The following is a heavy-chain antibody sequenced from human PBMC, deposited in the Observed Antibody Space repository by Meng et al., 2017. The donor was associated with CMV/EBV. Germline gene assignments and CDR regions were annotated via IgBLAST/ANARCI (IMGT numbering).Heavy chain of an antibody. CDR3: ARYRETDYCSSTSCPPYYYYGMDV. D-gene: IGHD2-2*01. Sequence: SVKVSCKASGYTFTSYGISWVRQAPGQGLEWMGWISAYNGNTNYAQKLQGRVTMTTDTSTSTAYMELRSPRSDDTAVYYCARYRETDYCSSTSCPPYYYYGMDVWGQGTTVTVSS. J-gene: IGHJ6*02. V-gene: IGHV1-18*01. CDR2: ISAYNGNT. CDR1: GYTFTSYG.